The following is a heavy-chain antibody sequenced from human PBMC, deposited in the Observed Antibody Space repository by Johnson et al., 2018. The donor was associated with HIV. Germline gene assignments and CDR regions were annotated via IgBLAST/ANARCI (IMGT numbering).Heavy chain of an antibody. V-gene: IGHV3-30*04. D-gene: IGHD2-8*02. CDR3: ARDCTGGVCLNDAFDI. CDR2: ISYDGSNK. CDR1: FRNCA. Sequence: QVLLVESGGGWIQPGGVPETLLCSLTFRNCAFQWVRQAPGKGLEWVAVISYDGSNKYYADSVKGRFTISRDNSKNTLYLQMNSLRAEDTAVYYCARDCTGGVCLNDAFDIWGQGTMVTVSS. J-gene: IGHJ3*02.